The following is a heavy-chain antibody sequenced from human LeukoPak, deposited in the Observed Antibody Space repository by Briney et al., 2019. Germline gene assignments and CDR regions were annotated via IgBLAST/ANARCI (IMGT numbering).Heavy chain of an antibody. V-gene: IGHV3-23*01. J-gene: IGHJ4*02. CDR3: AKDPQRYYYDSSGYYY. CDR1: GFTFSSYA. Sequence: PGGSLRLSCAASGFTFSSYAMSWVRQAPGKGLEWVSAISGSGSSTYYADSVKGRFTISRDNSKNTLYLQMNSLRAEDTAVYYCAKDPQRYYYDSSGYYYWGQGTLVTVSS. CDR2: ISGSGSST. D-gene: IGHD3-22*01.